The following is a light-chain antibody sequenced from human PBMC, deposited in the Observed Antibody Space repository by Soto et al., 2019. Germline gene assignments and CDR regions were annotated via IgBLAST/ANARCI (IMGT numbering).Light chain of an antibody. V-gene: IGLV2-14*01. J-gene: IGLJ2*01. CDR2: EVS. CDR1: SSDIGNYDF. CDR3: SSYTTSNSFIL. Sequence: QSALTQPASVSGSPGQSITISCTGTSSDIGNYDFVSWYQQVPGTAPKAMIYEVSSRPSGVSNRFSGSKSGNTASLTISGLKADDEAYYYCSSYTTSNSFILFGGGTKLTV.